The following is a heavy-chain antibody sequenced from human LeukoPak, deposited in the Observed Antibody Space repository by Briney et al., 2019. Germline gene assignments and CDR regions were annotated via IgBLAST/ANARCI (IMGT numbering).Heavy chain of an antibody. J-gene: IGHJ5*02. V-gene: IGHV4-38-2*01. CDR3: ARRYDWFDP. CDR1: GFTFSSYW. D-gene: IGHD1-14*01. CDR2: IYHSGST. Sequence: GSLRLSCAASGFTFSSYWMSWVRQPPGKGLEWIGSIYHSGSTYYNPSLKSRVTISVDTSKNQFSLKLSSVTAADTAVYYCARRYDWFDPWGQGTLVTVSS.